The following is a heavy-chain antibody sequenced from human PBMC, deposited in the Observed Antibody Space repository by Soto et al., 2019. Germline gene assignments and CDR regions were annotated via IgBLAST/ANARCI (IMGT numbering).Heavy chain of an antibody. Sequence: QVQLQESGLGLVKPSETLSLTCTVSGGSISSYYWSWIRQPAGKGLEWIGRIYTSGSTNYNPSLKRRVTMSVDTSKNQFSLKLSSVPAADTAVYYCARVSHSGWYQGIRWCDPWGQGTLVTVAS. CDR1: GGSISSYY. CDR2: IYTSGST. V-gene: IGHV4-4*07. J-gene: IGHJ5*02. CDR3: ARVSHSGWYQGIRWCDP. D-gene: IGHD6-19*01.